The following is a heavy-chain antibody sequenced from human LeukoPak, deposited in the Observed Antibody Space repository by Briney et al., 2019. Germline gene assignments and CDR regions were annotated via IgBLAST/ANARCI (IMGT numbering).Heavy chain of an antibody. J-gene: IGHJ4*02. V-gene: IGHV4-38-2*02. CDR2: IDGSGSS. CDR3: ARGPRYSSFDY. D-gene: IGHD3-16*02. Sequence: SETLSLTCTVFGYSISSGYLWGWIRQPPGKGLEWIGSIDGSGSSYYNPSLKSRVTISVDTSKNQFSLKLSSVTAADTAVYYCARGPRYSSFDYWGQGTLVTVSS. CDR1: GYSISSGYL.